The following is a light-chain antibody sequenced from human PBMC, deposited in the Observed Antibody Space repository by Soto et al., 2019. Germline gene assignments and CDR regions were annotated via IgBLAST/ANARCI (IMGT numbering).Light chain of an antibody. J-gene: IGKJ1*01. CDR1: QSISSG. CDR2: KAS. V-gene: IGKV1-5*03. CDR3: QQYNSYSRT. Sequence: DIQMTQSPSTLSASVGDRVTITCRASQSISSGLAWYQQKPGKAPKLLIYKASSLESGVPSRFSGSGSGTEFTLTISSLPPDDFATYYCQQYNSYSRTFGQGTKVEIK.